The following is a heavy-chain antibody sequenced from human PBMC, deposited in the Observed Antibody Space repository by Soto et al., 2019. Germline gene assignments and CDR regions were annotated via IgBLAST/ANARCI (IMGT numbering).Heavy chain of an antibody. D-gene: IGHD3-22*01. CDR3: AKVLDYYDSSGLDAFDI. J-gene: IGHJ3*02. CDR1: GFTFDDYA. CDR2: ISWNSGSI. V-gene: IGHV3-9*01. Sequence: PGGSLRLSCAASGFTFDDYAMHWVRQAPGKGLEWVSGISWNSGSIGYADSVKGRFTISRDNAKNSLYLQMNSLRAEDTALYYCAKVLDYYDSSGLDAFDIWGQGTMVTVS.